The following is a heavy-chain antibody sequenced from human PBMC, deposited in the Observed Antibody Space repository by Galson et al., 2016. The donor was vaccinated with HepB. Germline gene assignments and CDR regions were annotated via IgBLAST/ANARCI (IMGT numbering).Heavy chain of an antibody. CDR1: GFTFSDNY. CDR3: ARGYSSSWEYYDYGLDV. Sequence: SLRLSCAASGFTFSDNYMTWIRQAPGKGLEWVSYISRSGSIIYYADSVKGRFTISRDNAENSLYLQMNSLRAEDTAVYYCARGYSSSWEYYDYGLDVWGPGTTVTVSS. D-gene: IGHD6-13*01. V-gene: IGHV3-11*01. J-gene: IGHJ6*02. CDR2: ISRSGSII.